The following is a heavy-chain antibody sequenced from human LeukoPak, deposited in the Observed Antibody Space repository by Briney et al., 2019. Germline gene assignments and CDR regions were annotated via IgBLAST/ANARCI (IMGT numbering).Heavy chain of an antibody. J-gene: IGHJ4*02. V-gene: IGHV3-66*01. CDR2: IYSGGST. CDR3: ARADYDSSGYTLDY. D-gene: IGHD3-22*01. CDR1: GFTVSSNY. Sequence: GGSLRLSCAASGFTVSSNYMSWVRQAPGKGPEWVSVIYSGGSTYYADSVKGRFTISRDNSKNTLYLQMNSLRAEDTAVYYCARADYDSSGYTLDYWGQGTLVTVSS.